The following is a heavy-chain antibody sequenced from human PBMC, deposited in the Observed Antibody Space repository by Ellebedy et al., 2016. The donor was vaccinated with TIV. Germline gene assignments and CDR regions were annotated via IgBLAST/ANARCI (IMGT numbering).Heavy chain of an antibody. D-gene: IGHD5-12*01. Sequence: SETLSLTXTVSGGSISSGGYYWSWIRQHPGKGLEWIGYIYYSGSTYYNPSLKSRVTISVDKSKNQFSLKLSSVTAADTAVYYCARSPRWGYRSFYFDYWGQGTLVTVSS. CDR3: ARSPRWGYRSFYFDY. CDR2: IYYSGST. V-gene: IGHV4-31*03. CDR1: GGSISSGGYY. J-gene: IGHJ4*02.